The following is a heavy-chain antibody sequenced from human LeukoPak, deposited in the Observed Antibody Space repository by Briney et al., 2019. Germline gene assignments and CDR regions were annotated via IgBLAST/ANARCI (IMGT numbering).Heavy chain of an antibody. CDR3: ARDGGCSGGSCYGY. CDR2: INAGNGNT. J-gene: IGHJ4*02. CDR1: GYTFTSYA. D-gene: IGHD2-15*01. V-gene: IGHV1-3*01. Sequence: ASVTVSCKASGYTFTSYAMRWVRQAPGPRLEWMGWINAGNGNTKYSQKFQGRVTITRDTSASTAYMELSSLRSEDMAVYYCARDGGCSGGSCYGYWGQGTLVTVSS.